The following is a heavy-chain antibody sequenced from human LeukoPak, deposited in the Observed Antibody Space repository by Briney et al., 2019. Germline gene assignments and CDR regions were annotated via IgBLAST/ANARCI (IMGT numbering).Heavy chain of an antibody. D-gene: IGHD4-17*01. CDR1: GGSASSYY. V-gene: IGHV4-59*02. Sequence: SETLSLTCTVSGGSASSYYWSWIRQPPGKGLEWIGYMYYSGGTNYNPSLKSRVTISVDTSKNQFSLKLSSVTAADTAVYYCARGPHMTTVTTRNFDYWGQGTLVTVSS. J-gene: IGHJ4*02. CDR2: MYYSGGT. CDR3: ARGPHMTTVTTRNFDY.